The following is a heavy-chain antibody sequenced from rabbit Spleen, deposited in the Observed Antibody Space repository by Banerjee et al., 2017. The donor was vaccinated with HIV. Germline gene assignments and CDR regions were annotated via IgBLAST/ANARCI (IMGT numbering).Heavy chain of an antibody. CDR2: IYAAKGST. J-gene: IGHJ6*01. V-gene: IGHV1S40*01. CDR1: GVSFSGDSY. Sequence: QSLEESGGDLVKPGASLTLTCTASGVSFSGDSYMCWVRQAPGQGLEWIGIIYAAKGSTDYASWVNGRFTISSDNAQNTVFLQMTSLTASDTATYFCARDLYSSGWGALSYGMDLWGPGTLVTVS. D-gene: IGHD4-1*01. CDR3: ARDLYSSGWGALSYGMDL.